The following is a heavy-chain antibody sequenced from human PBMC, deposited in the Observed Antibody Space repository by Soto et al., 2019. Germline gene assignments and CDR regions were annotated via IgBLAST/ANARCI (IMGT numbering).Heavy chain of an antibody. J-gene: IGHJ6*02. D-gene: IGHD4-4*01. CDR2: IGTAGDT. Sequence: HPGGSLRLSCAASGFTFSSYDMHWVRQATGKGLEWVSAIGTAGDTYYPGSVKGRFTISRENAKNSLYLQMNSLRAEDTAVYYCARAFNMVTTGSRYYGMDVWGQGTTVTVSS. CDR1: GFTFSSYD. V-gene: IGHV3-13*01. CDR3: ARAFNMVTTGSRYYGMDV.